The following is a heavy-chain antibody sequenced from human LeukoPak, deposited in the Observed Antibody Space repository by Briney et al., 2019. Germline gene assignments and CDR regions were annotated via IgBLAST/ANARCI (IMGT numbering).Heavy chain of an antibody. CDR2: IYYSGST. Sequence: PSETLSLTXTVSGGSISSSSYYWGWIRQPPGKGLEWIGSIYYSGSTYYNPSLKSRVTISVDTSMNQFSLKLSSVTAADTAVYYCARVQTIFGVVIIDWFDPWGQGTLVTVSS. CDR1: GGSISSSSYY. J-gene: IGHJ5*02. V-gene: IGHV4-39*01. CDR3: ARVQTIFGVVIIDWFDP. D-gene: IGHD3-3*01.